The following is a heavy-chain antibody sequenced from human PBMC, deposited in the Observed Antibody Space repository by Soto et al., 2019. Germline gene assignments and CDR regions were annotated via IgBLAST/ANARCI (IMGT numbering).Heavy chain of an antibody. CDR3: ARMVRDTYYYGMDV. CDR2: IYYSGST. Sequence: ISSYYWSWIRQPPGKGLEWIGYIYYSGSTNYNPSLKSRVTISVDTSKNQFSLKLSSVTAADTAVYYCARMVRDTYYYGMDVWGPGTTVTVSS. D-gene: IGHD3-10*01. J-gene: IGHJ6*02. V-gene: IGHV4-59*01. CDR1: ISSYY.